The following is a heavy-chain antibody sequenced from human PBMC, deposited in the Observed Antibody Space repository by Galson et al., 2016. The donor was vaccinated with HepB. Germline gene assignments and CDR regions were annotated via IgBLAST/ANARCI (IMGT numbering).Heavy chain of an antibody. CDR2: IIPIFGTA. D-gene: IGHD4-17*01. J-gene: IGHJ5*02. CDR3: ATVGGEHDYGDYNLMPVWAYFDP. CDR1: GGSFSSRA. V-gene: IGHV1-69*13. Sequence: SVKVSCKASGGSFSSRAIGRVRQAPGHGLEWIGGIIPIFGTAEYTQKFQGKVTITADESTSTAYMELTNLRSEDTAVYYCATVGGEHDYGDYNLMPVWAYFDPWGQGTLVTVSS.